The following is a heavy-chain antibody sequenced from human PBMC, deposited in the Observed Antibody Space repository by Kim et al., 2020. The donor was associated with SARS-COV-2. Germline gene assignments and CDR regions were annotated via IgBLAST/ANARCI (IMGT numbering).Heavy chain of an antibody. CDR3: ARDHLDGYNI. CDR1: GFSVNRFY. D-gene: IGHD5-12*01. J-gene: IGHJ4*02. Sequence: GGSLRLSCAASGFSVNRFYMTWVRQAPGKGLEWVSVIYYDGNTDYADSVSGRLTIFRDSSRNTLYLQMNSLRAEDTAVYFCARDHLDGYNIWGQGTLVTVSS. V-gene: IGHV3-53*01. CDR2: IYYDGNT.